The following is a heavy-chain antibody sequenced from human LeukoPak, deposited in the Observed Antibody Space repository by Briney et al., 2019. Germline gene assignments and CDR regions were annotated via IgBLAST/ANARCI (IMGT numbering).Heavy chain of an antibody. J-gene: IGHJ4*02. CDR2: IKSKTDSGTT. CDR1: GFTFSNAW. Sequence: GGSLRLSCAASGFTFSNAWMSWVRQAPGKGLEWVGRIKSKTDSGTTDYAAPVKGRFTISRDDSKNTLYLQMNSLKTEDTAVYYCTTQQTYYDILTGYYRRVDYWGQGTLVTVSS. CDR3: TTQQTYYDILTGYYRRVDY. D-gene: IGHD3-9*01. V-gene: IGHV3-15*01.